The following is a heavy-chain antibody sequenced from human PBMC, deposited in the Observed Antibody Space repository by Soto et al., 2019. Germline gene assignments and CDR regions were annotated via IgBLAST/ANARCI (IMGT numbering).Heavy chain of an antibody. CDR2: ISSISDNI. V-gene: IGHV3-48*02. D-gene: IGHD2-21*02. J-gene: IGHJ4*02. CDR1: VFRFSDHS. CDR3: ARLPKGSLVTA. Sequence: PGGALRLSCVASVFRFSDHSMTWVRQSPGKGLQWIAYISSISDNIYYAESVRGRFTVSRDNAKNALFLEMNSLRDDDTATYYCARLPKGSLVTAWGQGTRVTVPQ.